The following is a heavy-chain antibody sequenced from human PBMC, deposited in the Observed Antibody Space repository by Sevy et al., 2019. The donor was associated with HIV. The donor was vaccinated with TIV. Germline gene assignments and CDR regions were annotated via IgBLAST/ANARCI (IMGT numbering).Heavy chain of an antibody. Sequence: ASVKVSCKVSGYTLTGLSMHWVRQAPGKGLEWMGSFDPEDGERIYAQKLEGRVTMTEDTSADTVYMELNSLRSEDTAVYYCATTKDYYDSSGCPFDYWGQGTLVTVSS. CDR3: ATTKDYYDSSGCPFDY. CDR2: FDPEDGER. J-gene: IGHJ4*02. V-gene: IGHV1-24*01. CDR1: GYTLTGLS. D-gene: IGHD3-22*01.